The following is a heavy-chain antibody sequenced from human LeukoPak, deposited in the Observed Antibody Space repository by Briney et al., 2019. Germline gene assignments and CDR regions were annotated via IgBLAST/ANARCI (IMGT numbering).Heavy chain of an antibody. V-gene: IGHV4-38-2*02. CDR1: GYSFSSAYS. J-gene: IGHJ6*03. CDR2: IYHSGST. CDR3: ARAPSDSSGYSSYYYYIDV. D-gene: IGHD3-22*01. Sequence: SETLSLTCSVSGYSFSSAYSWGWIRQPPGKGLGWIWCIYHSGSTYYTPSLKSRSTLSVNTSKTQFSLKLSPVTAADTAVYYCARAPSDSSGYSSYYYYIDVRGKGNTVTVSS.